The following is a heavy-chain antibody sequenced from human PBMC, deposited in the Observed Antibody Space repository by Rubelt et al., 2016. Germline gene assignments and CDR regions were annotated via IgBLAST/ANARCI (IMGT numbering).Heavy chain of an antibody. CDR2: IFYSGST. CDR3: ARHLDLYYYHYMDV. J-gene: IGHJ6*03. CDR1: GGSISSYY. Sequence: QVQLQESGPGLVKPSETLSLTCTVSGGSISSYYWGWIRQPPGKGLEWIGSIFYSGSTYYNPSLKSRVTISVDTSKNQFSLRLNCVTAADRAGYYGARHLDLYYYHYMDVWGKGTTVTVSS. V-gene: IGHV4-39*01.